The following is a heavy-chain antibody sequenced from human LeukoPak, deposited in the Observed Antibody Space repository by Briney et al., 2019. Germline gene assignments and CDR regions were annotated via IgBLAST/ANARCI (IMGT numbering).Heavy chain of an antibody. D-gene: IGHD2-2*02. CDR3: ATIDIVVVPAAIPRNWFDP. V-gene: IGHV1-2*02. Sequence: ASVKVSCKASGYTFTGYYMHWVRQAPGQGLEWMGWINPKSGGTNYAQKFQGGVTMTRDTSISTAYMELSRLRSDDTAVYYCATIDIVVVPAAIPRNWFDPWGQGTLVTVSS. CDR2: INPKSGGT. J-gene: IGHJ5*02. CDR1: GYTFTGYY.